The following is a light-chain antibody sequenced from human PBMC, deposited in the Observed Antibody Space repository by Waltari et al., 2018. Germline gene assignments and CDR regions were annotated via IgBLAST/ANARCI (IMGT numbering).Light chain of an antibody. V-gene: IGLV3-9*01. Sequence: SYELTQPLSVSVALGQTARIPCGGNNIGSKNVHWYQQKPGQAPVLVIYRDSNRPSGIPERFSGSNSGNTATLTISRAQAGDEADYYCQVWDSSTVLYVFGTGTKVTVL. J-gene: IGLJ1*01. CDR1: NIGSKN. CDR2: RDS. CDR3: QVWDSSTVLYV.